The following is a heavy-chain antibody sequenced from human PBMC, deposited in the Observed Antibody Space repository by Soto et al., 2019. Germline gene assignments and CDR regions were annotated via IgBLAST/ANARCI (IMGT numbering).Heavy chain of an antibody. V-gene: IGHV1-18*04. CDR2: IASHDGST. CDR1: GYTFTSYG. Sequence: VASVKVSCKASGYTFTSYGLNWVRRAPGQGLEWMGRIASHDGSTVSAQSFQGRLTLTRDTFTNTAYLELGALTSDDTGLYFCWRNDGDDSTNFWGQGTLVTSPQ. J-gene: IGHJ4*02. D-gene: IGHD3-22*01. CDR3: WRNDGDDSTNF.